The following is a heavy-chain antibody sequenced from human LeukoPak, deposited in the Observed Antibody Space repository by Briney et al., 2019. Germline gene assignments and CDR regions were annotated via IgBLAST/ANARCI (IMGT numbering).Heavy chain of an antibody. CDR1: GFTFHDSY. CDR2: ISNSGDYI. Sequence: PGGSLRLSCEASGFTFHDSYMTWIRQAPGKGLEWVSFISNSGDYIYYADSVKGRFITSRDSAKSSLYLQMNSLRAEDTALYYCGRGHWGLDYWGQGALVTVSS. V-gene: IGHV3-11*04. CDR3: GRGHWGLDY. D-gene: IGHD7-27*01. J-gene: IGHJ4*02.